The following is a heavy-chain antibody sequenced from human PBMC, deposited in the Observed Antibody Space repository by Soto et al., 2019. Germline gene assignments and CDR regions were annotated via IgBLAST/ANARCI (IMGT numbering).Heavy chain of an antibody. Sequence: GGSLRLSCAASGFTFRSCSMNWVRQAPGKGLEWVSYISSSNRTINYADSVKGRFIISRDNAKNSLYLQMHSLRDEDTAVYYCVKDRKGEPRAAFDIWGQGTMVTVSS. J-gene: IGHJ3*02. CDR1: GFTFRSCS. CDR3: VKDRKGEPRAAFDI. CDR2: ISSSNRTI. V-gene: IGHV3-48*02. D-gene: IGHD3-16*01.